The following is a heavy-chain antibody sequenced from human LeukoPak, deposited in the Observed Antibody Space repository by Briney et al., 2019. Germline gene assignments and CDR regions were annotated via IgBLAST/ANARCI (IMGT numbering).Heavy chain of an antibody. Sequence: GESLRISCKGSGYSFTSYWICWVRQMPGKGLEWMGRIDPSDSYTNYSPSFQGHVTISADKSISTAYLQWSSLKASDTAMYYCATSAQPHDYPKEDYWGQGTLVTVSS. J-gene: IGHJ4*02. V-gene: IGHV5-10-1*01. CDR2: IDPSDSYT. CDR3: ATSAQPHDYPKEDY. CDR1: GYSFTSYW. D-gene: IGHD4-11*01.